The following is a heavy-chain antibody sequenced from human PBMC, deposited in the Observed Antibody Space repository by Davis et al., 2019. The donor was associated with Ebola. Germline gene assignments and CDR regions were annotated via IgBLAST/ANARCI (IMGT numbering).Heavy chain of an antibody. CDR3: ARDLAGSIAAAGTRLNWFDP. V-gene: IGHV1-18*01. J-gene: IGHJ5*02. CDR1: GYTLTHYG. Sequence: SVNVSCMASGYTLTHYGISWVRQPPGQGLEWMGWISAYNGNTNYAQKLQGRVTMTTDKSTSTAYMELSSLRSEDTAVYYCARDLAGSIAAAGTRLNWFDPWGQGTLVTVSS. D-gene: IGHD6-13*01. CDR2: ISAYNGNT.